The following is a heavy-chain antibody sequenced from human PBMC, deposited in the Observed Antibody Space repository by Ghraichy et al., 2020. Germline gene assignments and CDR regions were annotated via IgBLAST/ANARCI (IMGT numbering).Heavy chain of an antibody. J-gene: IGHJ5*02. CDR2: ISGSGGST. CDR3: AKDRATMIVVRFDP. V-gene: IGHV3-23*01. D-gene: IGHD3-22*01. CDR1: GFTFSSYA. Sequence: GESLNISCAASGFTFSSYAMSWVRQAPGKGLEWVSAISGSGGSTYYADSVKGRFTISRDNSKNTLYLQMNSLRAEDTAVYYCAKDRATMIVVRFDPWGQGTLVTVSS.